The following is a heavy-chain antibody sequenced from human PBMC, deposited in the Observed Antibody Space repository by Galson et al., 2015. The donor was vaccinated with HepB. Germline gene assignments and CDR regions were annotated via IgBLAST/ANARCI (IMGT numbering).Heavy chain of an antibody. CDR3: AKDGGYSGYDSFDY. J-gene: IGHJ4*02. D-gene: IGHD5-12*01. CDR1: GFTFDDYA. Sequence: SLRLSCAASGFTFDDYAMHWVRQAPGKGLEWVSGISWNSGSIGYADSVKGRFTISRDNAKNSLYLQMNSLRAEDTALYYCAKDGGYSGYDSFDYWGQGTLVTVSS. CDR2: ISWNSGSI. V-gene: IGHV3-9*01.